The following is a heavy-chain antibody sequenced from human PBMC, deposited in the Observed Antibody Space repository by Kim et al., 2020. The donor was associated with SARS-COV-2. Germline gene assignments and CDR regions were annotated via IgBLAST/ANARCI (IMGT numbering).Heavy chain of an antibody. J-gene: IGHJ3*02. Sequence: YYVDSVKGRFTISRDNAKNSLYLQMNSLRAEDTAVYYCARAPIPGDAFDIWGQGTMVTVSS. D-gene: IGHD2-2*02. CDR3: ARAPIPGDAFDI. V-gene: IGHV3-7*03.